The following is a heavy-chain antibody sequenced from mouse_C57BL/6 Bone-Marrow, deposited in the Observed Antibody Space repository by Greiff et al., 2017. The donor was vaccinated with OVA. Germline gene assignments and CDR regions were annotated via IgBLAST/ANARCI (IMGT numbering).Heavy chain of an antibody. CDR1: GYTFTSYW. D-gene: IGHD1-1*01. J-gene: IGHJ1*03. Sequence: VQLQQPGAELVRPGSSVKLSCKASGYTFTSYWMHWVKQRPIQGLEWIGNIDPSDSETHYTQKFKDKATLTVDKSSRTAYMQLSSLTTEDSAVYYCESSTTVVANWYFDVWGTGTTVTVTS. CDR2: IDPSDSET. V-gene: IGHV1-52*01. CDR3: ESSTTVVANWYFDV.